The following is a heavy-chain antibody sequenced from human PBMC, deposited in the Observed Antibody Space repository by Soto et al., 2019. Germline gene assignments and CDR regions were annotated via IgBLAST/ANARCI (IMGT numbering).Heavy chain of an antibody. CDR1: GFTFSSYA. Sequence: GGSLRLSCAASGFTFSSYAMSWVRQGPGKGLEWVSAISGSGGSTYYADSVKGRFTISRDNSKDTLYLQMNSLRAEDTAVYYCGKGYSSSWIDYGGQGPLVTLSS. D-gene: IGHD6-13*01. J-gene: IGHJ4*02. CDR2: ISGSGGST. V-gene: IGHV3-23*01. CDR3: GKGYSSSWIDY.